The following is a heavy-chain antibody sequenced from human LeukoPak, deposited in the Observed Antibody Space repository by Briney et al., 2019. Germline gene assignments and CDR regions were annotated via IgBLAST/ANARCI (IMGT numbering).Heavy chain of an antibody. J-gene: IGHJ1*01. CDR3: AKWRINYYDSSGYSPRGVEYFQH. CDR2: ISGSGVST. Sequence: PGGSLRLSCAASGFTFSSYAMSWVRRAPGKGLEWVSAISGSGVSTYYADSVKGRFTISRDNSKNTLYLQMNSLRAEDTAVYYCAKWRINYYDSSGYSPRGVEYFQHWGQGTLVTVSS. CDR1: GFTFSSYA. V-gene: IGHV3-23*01. D-gene: IGHD3-22*01.